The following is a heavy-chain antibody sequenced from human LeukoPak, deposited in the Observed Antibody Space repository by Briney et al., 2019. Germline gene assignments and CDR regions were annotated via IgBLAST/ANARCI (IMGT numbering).Heavy chain of an antibody. D-gene: IGHD6-19*01. Sequence: PGGSLRLSCAASGFTYSSYAMTWVRQAPGRGLERVSSISVTGSSAYYADSVKGRFTISRDNSMNTVDPQMNSLRADDTAVYYCAKDRGSTGWSDYWGQGTLVTVSS. CDR2: ISVTGSSA. J-gene: IGHJ4*02. CDR3: AKDRGSTGWSDY. CDR1: GFTYSSYA. V-gene: IGHV3-23*01.